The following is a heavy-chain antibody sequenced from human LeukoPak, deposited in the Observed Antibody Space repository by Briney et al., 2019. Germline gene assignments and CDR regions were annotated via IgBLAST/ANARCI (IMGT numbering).Heavy chain of an antibody. J-gene: IGHJ4*02. CDR2: IYHSGST. CDR1: GGSISSSNW. D-gene: IGHD6-19*01. V-gene: IGHV4-4*02. Sequence: PSGTLSLTCAVSGGSISSSNWWSWVRPPPGKGLEWIGEIYHSGSTNYNASLKSRVTISVDKSRNQFSLKLRSVTAADTAIYYCARSRVAAVSSYYFDYWGQGTLVTVSS. CDR3: ARSRVAAVSSYYFDY.